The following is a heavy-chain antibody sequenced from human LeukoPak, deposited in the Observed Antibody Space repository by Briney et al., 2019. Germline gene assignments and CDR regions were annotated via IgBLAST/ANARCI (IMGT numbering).Heavy chain of an antibody. CDR3: AKHTIPPYSSSWYYYGMDV. CDR2: ISSSSSTI. J-gene: IGHJ6*02. V-gene: IGHV3-48*01. Sequence: GGSLRLSCAASGFTFSSYSMNWVRQAPGKGLEWVSYISSSSSTIYYADSVKGRFTISRDNAKNSLYLQMNSLRAEDTAVYYCAKHTIPPYSSSWYYYGMDVWGQGTTVTVSS. D-gene: IGHD6-13*01. CDR1: GFTFSSYS.